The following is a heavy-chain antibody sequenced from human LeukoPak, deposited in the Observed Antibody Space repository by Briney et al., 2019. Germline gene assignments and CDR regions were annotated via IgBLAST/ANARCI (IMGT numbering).Heavy chain of an antibody. Sequence: GGSLRLSCAASGFSFSTYAMTWLRQAPGKGLERVSTTTDSGGSTHYADAVRGRFTMSRDNSKNTLYLQLNSLRAEDTAVYYCASAWLSAHWGQGTLVTVSA. CDR3: ASAWLSAH. CDR2: TTDSGGST. CDR1: GFSFSTYA. V-gene: IGHV3-23*01. J-gene: IGHJ4*02. D-gene: IGHD6-19*01.